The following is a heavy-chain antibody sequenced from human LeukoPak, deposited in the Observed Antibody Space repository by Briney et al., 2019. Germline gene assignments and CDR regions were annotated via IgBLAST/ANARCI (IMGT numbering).Heavy chain of an antibody. CDR1: GGSISSYY. D-gene: IGHD1-14*01. CDR2: MYYSGSP. V-gene: IGHV4-59*01. J-gene: IGHJ4*02. Sequence: SETLSLTCTVSGGSISSYYWSWIRQPPGKGLEWIGYMYYSGSPNYNPSLESRVTISIDTSKNQFSPKLTSVTAADTAVYYCARERPGAGTDYWGQGTLVTVSS. CDR3: ARERPGAGTDY.